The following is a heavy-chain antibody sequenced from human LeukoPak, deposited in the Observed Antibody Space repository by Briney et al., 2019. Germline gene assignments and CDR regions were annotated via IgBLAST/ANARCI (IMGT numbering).Heavy chain of an antibody. CDR1: GGSISSGGYS. D-gene: IGHD4-17*01. CDR2: IYHSGST. CDR3: ARDPKLRHYYYGMDV. V-gene: IGHV4-30-2*01. J-gene: IGHJ6*02. Sequence: PSETLSLTCAVSGGSISSGGYSWSWIRQPPGKGLEWIGYIYHSGSTYYNPSLKSRVTISVDRSKNQFSLKLSSVTAADTAVYYCARDPKLRHYYYGMDVWGQGTTVTVSS.